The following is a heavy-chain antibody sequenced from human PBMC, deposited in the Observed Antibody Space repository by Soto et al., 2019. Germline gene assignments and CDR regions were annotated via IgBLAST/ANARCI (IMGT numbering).Heavy chain of an antibody. Sequence: GASVKVSCKASGYTFTSYDIYWVRQATGHGLEWMGWMTPNTGNSGYAQKFQGRVTMTSDTSISTAHMELSSLRSEDTAVYYCARRAETNGWNGFGADKYYFDYWGQGTLVTVSS. J-gene: IGHJ4*02. D-gene: IGHD1-1*01. V-gene: IGHV1-8*01. CDR2: MTPNTGNS. CDR3: ARRAETNGWNGFGADKYYFDY. CDR1: GYTFTSYD.